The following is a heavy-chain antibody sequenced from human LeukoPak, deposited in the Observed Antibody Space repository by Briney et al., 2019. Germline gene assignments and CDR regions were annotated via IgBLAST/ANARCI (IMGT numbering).Heavy chain of an antibody. Sequence: GGSLRLSCAASGFTVRNNYMAWVRQAPGNGLEWVSVIYSSHSTYYADSVKGRFSISRDNSETTLNLQMNSLRAEDTAVYYCARLSPNAPLPHFDYWGQGTLVTVSS. J-gene: IGHJ4*02. CDR2: IYSSHST. V-gene: IGHV3-66*04. CDR1: GFTVRNNY. CDR3: ARLSPNAPLPHFDY.